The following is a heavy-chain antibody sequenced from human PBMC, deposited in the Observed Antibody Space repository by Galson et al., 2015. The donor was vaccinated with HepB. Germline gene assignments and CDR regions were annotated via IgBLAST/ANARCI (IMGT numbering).Heavy chain of an antibody. CDR3: ARPTLDSDYGDLGWYFDL. CDR2: INHSGST. V-gene: IGHV4-34*01. Sequence: ETLSLTCAVYGGSFSGYYWSWIRQPPGKGLEWIGEINHSGSTNYNPSLKSRVTISVDTSKNQFSLKLSSVTAADTAVYYCARPTLDSDYGDLGWYFDLWGRGTLVTVSS. D-gene: IGHD4-17*01. J-gene: IGHJ2*01. CDR1: GGSFSGYY.